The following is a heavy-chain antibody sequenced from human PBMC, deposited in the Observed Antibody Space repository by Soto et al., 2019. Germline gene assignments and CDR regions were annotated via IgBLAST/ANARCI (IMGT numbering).Heavy chain of an antibody. D-gene: IGHD1-26*01. Sequence: ASVKVSCKASGYTFSNYAIHWVRQAPGQRLEWMGWINAGNGNTKSSQKFQGRVTITRDTSASTAYMQLSSLTSEDTAVYYCARDDSGFSGSHYIDFFKFWGQGARVTVSS. CDR3: ARDDSGFSGSHYIDFFKF. V-gene: IGHV1-3*01. CDR2: INAGNGNT. CDR1: GYTFSNYA. J-gene: IGHJ4*02.